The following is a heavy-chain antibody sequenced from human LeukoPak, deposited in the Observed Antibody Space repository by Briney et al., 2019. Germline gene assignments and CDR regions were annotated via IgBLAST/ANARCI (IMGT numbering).Heavy chain of an antibody. J-gene: IGHJ4*02. D-gene: IGHD6-19*01. CDR2: ISGSGSGGST. V-gene: IGHV3-23*01. Sequence: GGSLRLSCAASGFTFSSSAMSWVRQAPGKGLEWVSSISGSGSGGSTYYADSVKGRFTISRDNSKNTLYLQMNSLRAEDTAVYYCAKDLSQGAVAGDYFDYWGQGTLVTVSS. CDR3: AKDLSQGAVAGDYFDY. CDR1: GFTFSSSA.